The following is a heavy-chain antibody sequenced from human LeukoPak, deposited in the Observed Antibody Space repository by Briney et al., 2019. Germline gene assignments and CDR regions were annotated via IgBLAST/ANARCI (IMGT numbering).Heavy chain of an antibody. V-gene: IGHV3-30-3*01. CDR3: ARAGIAAATPVLH. J-gene: IGHJ1*01. CDR1: GFTFSSYT. D-gene: IGHD6-13*01. CDR2: ISYDGSNK. Sequence: WGSLRLSCAASGFTFSSYTMHWVRKAPGKGLEWVAVISYDGSNKYYADSVKGRFTISRDNSKNTLYLQMNCLRAEDTAVYYCARAGIAAATPVLHWGQGTLVTVSS.